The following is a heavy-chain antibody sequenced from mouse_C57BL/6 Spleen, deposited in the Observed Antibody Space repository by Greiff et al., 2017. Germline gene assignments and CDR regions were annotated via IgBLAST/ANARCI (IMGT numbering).Heavy chain of an antibody. Sequence: QVQLQQPGAELVKPGASVKMSCKASGYTFTSYWITWVKQRPGEGLEWIGDIYPGSGSTNYNEKFKSKATLTVDKSSSTAYMQISSLTSEDSAVYYCQIYSDYGYFDYWGQGTTLTVSS. V-gene: IGHV1-55*01. CDR2: IYPGSGST. D-gene: IGHD2-4*01. CDR3: QIYSDYGYFDY. CDR1: GYTFTSYW. J-gene: IGHJ2*01.